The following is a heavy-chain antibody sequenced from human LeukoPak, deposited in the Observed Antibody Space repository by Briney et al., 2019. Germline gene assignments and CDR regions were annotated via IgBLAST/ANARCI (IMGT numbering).Heavy chain of an antibody. CDR3: VRDIQWRFDP. D-gene: IGHD2-8*01. Sequence: GASVKVSCKASGYTFTSYGISLVRQAPGQGLEWMGWISTNKGNTNYAQRLQGRVTMTTDTSTSTAYMELRSLRSDDTAIYYCVRDIQWRFDPWGQGTLVTVSS. CDR1: GYTFTSYG. J-gene: IGHJ5*02. CDR2: ISTNKGNT. V-gene: IGHV1-18*01.